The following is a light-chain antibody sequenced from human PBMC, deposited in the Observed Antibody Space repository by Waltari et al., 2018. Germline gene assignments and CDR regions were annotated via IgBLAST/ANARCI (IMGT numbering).Light chain of an antibody. V-gene: IGLV2-14*03. J-gene: IGLJ3*02. CDR1: NSDIGGYKY. CDR3: SSYTTSHTAYWV. CDR2: DVT. Sequence: QSALTQPASVSGSPGQSITISCSGTNSDIGGYKYVSRYQQHPGKAPKLIIYDVTNRPSGISHSFSGSKSGITASLTISGLQAEDEGDYYCSSYTTSHTAYWVFGGGTRLTVL.